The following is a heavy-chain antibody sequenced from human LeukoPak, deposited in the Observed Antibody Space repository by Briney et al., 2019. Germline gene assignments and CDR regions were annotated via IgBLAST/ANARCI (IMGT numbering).Heavy chain of an antibody. CDR3: ARDSTMTTGGSAYYFDN. CDR2: SNPRGGST. J-gene: IGHJ4*02. D-gene: IGHD4-17*01. Sequence: GGSVNVSCKSSGYTLTSCNMHWVRQAPGQGLEWMGISNPRGGSTTYAKKFQGRVTMTRDKSTNTIYMELSSLRSEDTAVYYCARDSTMTTGGSAYYFDNWGQGTLVTVSS. V-gene: IGHV1-46*01. CDR1: GYTLTSCN.